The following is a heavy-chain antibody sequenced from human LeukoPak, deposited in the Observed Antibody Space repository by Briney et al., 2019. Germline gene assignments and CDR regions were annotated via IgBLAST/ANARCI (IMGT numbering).Heavy chain of an antibody. CDR1: GYYSSRHW. D-gene: IGHD5-18*01. V-gene: IGHV3-7*02. J-gene: IGHJ4*02. CDR2: IKQDGSKK. Sequence: GGSLRLSCAASGYYSSRHWLGRVRQAPGKGLEWVANIKQDGSKKNYVDSVKGRFTISRDNAKNSLYPQMNSLRAEDTAVYYCARVDSYGYDYWGQGTLVTVSS. CDR3: ARVDSYGYDY.